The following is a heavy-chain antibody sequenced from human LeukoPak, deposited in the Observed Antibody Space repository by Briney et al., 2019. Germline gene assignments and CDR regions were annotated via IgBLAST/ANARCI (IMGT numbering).Heavy chain of an antibody. V-gene: IGHV1-18*01. Sequence: ASVKVSCKASGYTFTNYGISWVRPAPGQGLEWMGWINAYKGDTHYAQKLQDRVTMTTDTSTSKAYMELRSLRSDDTAVYYCARMNGSQFDYWGQGTLVSVSS. CDR3: ARMNGSQFDY. CDR1: GYTFTNYG. J-gene: IGHJ4*02. CDR2: INAYKGDT. D-gene: IGHD1-1*01.